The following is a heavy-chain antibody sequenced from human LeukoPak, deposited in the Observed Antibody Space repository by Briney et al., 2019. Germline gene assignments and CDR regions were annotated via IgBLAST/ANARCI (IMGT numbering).Heavy chain of an antibody. CDR1: GFTFDDYG. D-gene: IGHD3-3*01. CDR2: INWNGGST. Sequence: GSLRLSCAASGFTFDDYGMSWVRQAPGKGLEWVSGINWNGGSTGYADSVKGRFTISRDNAKNSLYLQMNSLRAEDTALYHCARVTILGVVIRYFDYWGQGTLVTVSS. V-gene: IGHV3-20*01. J-gene: IGHJ4*02. CDR3: ARVTILGVVIRYFDY.